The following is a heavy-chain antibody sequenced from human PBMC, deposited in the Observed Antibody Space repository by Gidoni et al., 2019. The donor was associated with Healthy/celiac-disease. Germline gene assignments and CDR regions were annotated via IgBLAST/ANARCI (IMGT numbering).Heavy chain of an antibody. V-gene: IGHV3-30*18. D-gene: IGHD6-13*01. CDR2: ISYDGSNK. CDR3: AKDKQQRGVWNWFDP. Sequence: QVQLVESGGGVVQPGRSLRLSCAASGFTFSSYGMHWVRQAPGKGLEWVAVISYDGSNKYYADSVKGRFTISRDNSKNTLYLQMNSLRAEDTAVYYCAKDKQQRGVWNWFDPWGQGTLVTVSS. J-gene: IGHJ5*02. CDR1: GFTFSSYG.